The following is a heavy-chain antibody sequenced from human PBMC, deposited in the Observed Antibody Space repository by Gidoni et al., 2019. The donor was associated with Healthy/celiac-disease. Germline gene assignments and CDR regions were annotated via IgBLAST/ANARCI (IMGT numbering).Heavy chain of an antibody. CDR2: IWYDGSNK. CDR1: GFTFSSYG. V-gene: IGHV3-33*01. Sequence: QVQLVESGGGVVQPGRSLRLSCAASGFTFSSYGMHWVRQAPGKGLEWVAVIWYDGSNKYYADSVKGRFTISRDNSKNTLYLQMNSLRAEDTAVYYCARGGMLGYSVLWFDPWGQGTLVTVSS. CDR3: ARGGMLGYSVLWFDP. D-gene: IGHD4-4*01. J-gene: IGHJ5*02.